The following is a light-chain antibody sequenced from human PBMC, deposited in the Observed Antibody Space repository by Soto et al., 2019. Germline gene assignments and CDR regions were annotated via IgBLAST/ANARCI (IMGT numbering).Light chain of an antibody. CDR3: QECYGTHWT. Sequence: DIQMTQSPSSLSASVGDRVTITCRTSQNIGGYLNWYQQKPGKAPNLLIFAASSLQSGVPSRFSGSGSGTEFTLTISSLQPEDFATYYCQECYGTHWTFGQGTKVDIK. J-gene: IGKJ1*01. CDR1: QNIGGY. V-gene: IGKV1-39*01. CDR2: AAS.